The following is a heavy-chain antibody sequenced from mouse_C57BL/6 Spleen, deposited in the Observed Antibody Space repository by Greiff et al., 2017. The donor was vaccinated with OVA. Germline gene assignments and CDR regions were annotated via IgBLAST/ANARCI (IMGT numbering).Heavy chain of an antibody. CDR1: GFTFSSYA. CDR3: GRDGGGGDAMDY. CDR2: ISDGGSYT. Sequence: EVKLMESGGGLVKPGGSLKLSCAASGFTFSSYAMSWVRQTPEKRLEWVATISDGGSYTYYPDNVKGRFTISRDNAKNNLYLQMSHLKSEDTAMYYWGRDGGGGDAMDYWGQGTSVTVSS. V-gene: IGHV5-4*01. J-gene: IGHJ4*01.